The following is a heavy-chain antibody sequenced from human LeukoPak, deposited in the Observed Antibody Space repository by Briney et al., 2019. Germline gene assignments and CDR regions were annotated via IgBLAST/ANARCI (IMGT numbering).Heavy chain of an antibody. CDR2: INHSGST. J-gene: IGHJ4*02. CDR1: GGSFSGYY. CDR3: ARSGTAMVRWFDY. D-gene: IGHD5-18*01. Sequence: SETLSLTCAVYGGSFSGYYWSWIRQPPGKGLEWIGEINHSGSTNYNPSLKSRVTISVDTSKNQFSLKLSSVTAADTAVYYRARSGTAMVRWFDYWGQGTLVTVSS. V-gene: IGHV4-34*01.